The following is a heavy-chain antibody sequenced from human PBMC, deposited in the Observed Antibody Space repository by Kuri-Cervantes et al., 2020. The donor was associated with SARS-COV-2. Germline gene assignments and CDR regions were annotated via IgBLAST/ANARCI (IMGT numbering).Heavy chain of an antibody. Sequence: SETLSLTCSVSGGSISSRSYYWGWIRQPPGEGLEWIGSIYYSGSTNYNPTLKSRVTISVDTSTNQFFLNLTSVTAADTAVYYCARAAGPAARTSWFDPWGQGTLVTVSS. D-gene: IGHD2-2*01. V-gene: IGHV4-39*01. CDR3: ARAAGPAARTSWFDP. CDR2: IYYSGST. J-gene: IGHJ5*02. CDR1: GGSISSRSYY.